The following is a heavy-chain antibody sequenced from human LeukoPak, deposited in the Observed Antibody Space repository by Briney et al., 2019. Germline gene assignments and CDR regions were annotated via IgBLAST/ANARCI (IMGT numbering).Heavy chain of an antibody. CDR2: INPNSGGT. J-gene: IGHJ4*02. CDR3: ARTDSSGYFAFDY. Sequence: ASVKVSCKASGYTFTGYYMHWVRQAPGQGLEWMGWINPNSGGTNYAQKFQGRVTMTRDTPISTAYMELSRLRSDDTAVYYCARTDSSGYFAFDYWGQGTLVTVSS. CDR1: GYTFTGYY. V-gene: IGHV1-2*02. D-gene: IGHD3-22*01.